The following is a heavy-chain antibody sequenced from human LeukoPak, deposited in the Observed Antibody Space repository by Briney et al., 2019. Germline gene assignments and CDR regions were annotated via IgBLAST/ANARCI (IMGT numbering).Heavy chain of an antibody. D-gene: IGHD6-19*01. CDR3: AKDRRSQWLVQDY. CDR2: ISGSGGST. Sequence: GGSLRLSCAASGFTFSSYAMSWVRQAPGKGLEWVSAISGSGGSTYYADSVKGRFAISRDNSKNTLYLQMNSLRAEDTAVYYCAKDRRSQWLVQDYWGQGTLVTVSS. J-gene: IGHJ4*02. V-gene: IGHV3-23*01. CDR1: GFTFSSYA.